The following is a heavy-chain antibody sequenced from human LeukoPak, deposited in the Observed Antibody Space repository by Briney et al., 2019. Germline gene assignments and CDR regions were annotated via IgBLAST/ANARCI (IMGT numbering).Heavy chain of an antibody. D-gene: IGHD3-10*01. CDR2: ISSSGSYI. CDR1: RFTFSSYS. J-gene: IGHJ4*02. Sequence: GGSLKLSCAASRFTFSSYSMNWVRQAPGKGLDWVSSISSSGSYIYYADSVKGRFTISRDNVKNTLYLQMNSLRAEDTAVYYCARAKSYGSGSYAVGYWGQGTLVTVSS. CDR3: ARAKSYGSGSYAVGY. V-gene: IGHV3-21*01.